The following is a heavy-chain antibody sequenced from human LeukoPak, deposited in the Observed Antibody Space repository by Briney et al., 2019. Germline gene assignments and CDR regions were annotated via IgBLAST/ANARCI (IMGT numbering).Heavy chain of an antibody. CDR1: GGSFSGYY. D-gene: IGHD3-22*01. CDR2: INHSGST. V-gene: IGHV4-34*01. J-gene: IGHJ4*02. Sequence: PSETLSLTCAVYGGSFSGYYWSWIRQPPGKGLEWIGEINHSGSTNYNPSLKSRVTISVDTSKNQFSLKLSFVTAADTAVYYCATGGGYYQDYWGQGTLVTVSS. CDR3: ATGGGYYQDY.